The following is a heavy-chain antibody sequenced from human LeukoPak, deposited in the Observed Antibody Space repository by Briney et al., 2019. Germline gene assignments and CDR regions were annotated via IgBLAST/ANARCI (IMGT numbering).Heavy chain of an antibody. CDR2: IYYSGST. V-gene: IGHV4-59*01. D-gene: IGHD3-3*01. CDR3: ARGTMYFDY. CDR1: GGSISSYY. J-gene: IGHJ4*02. Sequence: PSETLSLTCTVSGGSISSYYWSWIRQPPGKGLEWIGYIYYSGSTNYNPPLKSRVTISVDTSKNQSSLKLSSVTAADTAVYYCARGTMYFDYWGQGTLVTVSS.